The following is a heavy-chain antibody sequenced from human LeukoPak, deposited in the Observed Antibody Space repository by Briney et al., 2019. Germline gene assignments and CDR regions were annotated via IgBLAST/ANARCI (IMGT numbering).Heavy chain of an antibody. CDR3: VRDPFYGGNPLYYFDY. J-gene: IGHJ4*02. D-gene: IGHD4-23*01. Sequence: GGSLRLSCSASGFTFSSYAMHWVRQAPGKGLECVSALTGDGGRTYYADSVKGRFTISRDNSKNTLYLQMSSLRVEDTAVYYCVRDPFYGGNPLYYFDYWGQGTLVAVSS. V-gene: IGHV3-64D*06. CDR2: LTGDGGRT. CDR1: GFTFSSYA.